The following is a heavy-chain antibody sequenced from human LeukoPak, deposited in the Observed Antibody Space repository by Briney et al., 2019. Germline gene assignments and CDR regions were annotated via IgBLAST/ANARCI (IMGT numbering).Heavy chain of an antibody. CDR2: MNPNSGNT. CDR1: GYTFTSYD. D-gene: IGHD6-6*01. V-gene: IGHV1-8*03. J-gene: IGHJ6*03. CDR3: ARGFWPIAAQDYYYYMDV. Sequence: ASVKVSCKASGYTFTSYDINWVRQATGQGLEWMGWMNPNSGNTGYAQKFQGRVTITRNTSISTAYMELSSLRSEDTAVYYCARGFWPIAAQDYYYYMDVWGQGTMVTVSS.